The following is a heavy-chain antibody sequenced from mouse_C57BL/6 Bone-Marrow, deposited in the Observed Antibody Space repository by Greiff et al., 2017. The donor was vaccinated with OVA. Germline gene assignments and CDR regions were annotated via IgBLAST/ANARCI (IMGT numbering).Heavy chain of an antibody. CDR1: GFNIKDYY. D-gene: IGHD1-1*01. Sequence: EVKLQESGAELVKPGASVKLSCTASGFNIKDYYMHWVKQRTEQGLEWIGRIDPEDGETKYAPKFQGKATITADTSSNTAYLQLSSLTSEDTAVYYCALYGSSYCWYFDVWGTGTTVTVSS. CDR3: ALYGSSYCWYFDV. CDR2: IDPEDGET. V-gene: IGHV14-2*01. J-gene: IGHJ1*03.